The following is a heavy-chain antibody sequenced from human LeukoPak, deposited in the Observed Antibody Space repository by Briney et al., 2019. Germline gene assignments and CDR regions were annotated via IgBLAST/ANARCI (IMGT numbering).Heavy chain of an antibody. J-gene: IGHJ3*02. CDR3: ARGYPVLRFLSYHGAPDAFDI. D-gene: IGHD3-3*01. CDR2: IYYSGST. CDR1: GGSISSSSYY. V-gene: IGHV4-39*01. Sequence: SETLSLTCTVSGGSISSSSYYWGWIRQPPGKGLEWIGSIYYSGSTYYNPSLKSRVTISVDTSKNQFSLKLSSVTAADTAVYYCARGYPVLRFLSYHGAPDAFDIWGQGTMVTVSS.